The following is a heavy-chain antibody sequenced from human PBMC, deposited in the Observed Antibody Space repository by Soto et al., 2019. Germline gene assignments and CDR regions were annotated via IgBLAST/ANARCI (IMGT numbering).Heavy chain of an antibody. D-gene: IGHD6-19*01. CDR1: GFTFSSYD. V-gene: IGHV3-33*01. CDR3: ASLAVAGTRHYYYYYGMDV. Sequence: GENLRLSYESSGFTFSSYDMHWARQAPGKGLEWVAVIWYDGSNKYYADSVKGRFTISRDNSKNTLYLQMNSLRAEDTAVYYCASLAVAGTRHYYYYYGMDVWGQGT. J-gene: IGHJ6*02. CDR2: IWYDGSNK.